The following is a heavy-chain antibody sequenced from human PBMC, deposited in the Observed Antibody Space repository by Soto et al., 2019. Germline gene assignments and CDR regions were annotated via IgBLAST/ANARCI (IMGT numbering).Heavy chain of an antibody. J-gene: IGHJ6*02. D-gene: IGHD3-10*01. CDR3: ARGVRFGELVFYSYYGMDV. V-gene: IGHV4-39*07. Sequence: PSETLSLTCTVSGGSISSSSYYWGWIRQPPGKGLEWIGSIYHSGSTYYNPSLKSRVTISVDTSKNQFSLKLSSVTAADTAVYYCARGVRFGELVFYSYYGMDVWGQGTTVTVSS. CDR2: IYHSGST. CDR1: GGSISSSSYY.